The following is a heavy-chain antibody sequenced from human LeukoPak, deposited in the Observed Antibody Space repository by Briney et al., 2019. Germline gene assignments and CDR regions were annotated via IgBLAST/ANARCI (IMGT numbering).Heavy chain of an antibody. V-gene: IGHV3-30*03. CDR3: ARGYSSGRYYYYGMDV. J-gene: IGHJ6*02. D-gene: IGHD6-19*01. Sequence: GGSLRLSCAASGFTFSSYGMHWVRQAPGKGPEWVTTISYDGSDKYYADSVKGRFTISRDNSKNTLYLQMNSLRAEDTAVYYCARGYSSGRYYYYGMDVWGQGTTVTVSS. CDR2: ISYDGSDK. CDR1: GFTFSSYG.